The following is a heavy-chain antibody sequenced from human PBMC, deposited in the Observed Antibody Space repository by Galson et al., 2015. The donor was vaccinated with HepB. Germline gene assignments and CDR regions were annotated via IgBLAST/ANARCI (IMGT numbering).Heavy chain of an antibody. D-gene: IGHD1-7*01. CDR1: GFIFRNYW. CDR3: VRLGGLELV. CDR2: INPDGSDT. Sequence: SLRLSCAGSGFIFRNYWMHWVRQAPGKGLVWVSRINPDGSDTTYADSVKGRFTISRDNVRNTLYLQMNSLRAEDTSVYYCVRLGGLELVWCQGTLVTVSS. V-gene: IGHV3-74*01. J-gene: IGHJ4*02.